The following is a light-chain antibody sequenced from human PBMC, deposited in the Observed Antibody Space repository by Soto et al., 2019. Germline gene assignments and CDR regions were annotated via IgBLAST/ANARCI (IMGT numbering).Light chain of an antibody. CDR3: QHYDTFSWT. Sequence: DIQMTQFPSTLSASVGDRVTITCRASQDTDISLAWFQQRPGEAPKLLIVAASGLESGVPSTFSGSGSGTEFTLTISSVQPDDFATYFCQHYDTFSWTFGQGTKVDIK. V-gene: IGKV1-5*01. CDR2: AAS. CDR1: QDTDIS. J-gene: IGKJ1*01.